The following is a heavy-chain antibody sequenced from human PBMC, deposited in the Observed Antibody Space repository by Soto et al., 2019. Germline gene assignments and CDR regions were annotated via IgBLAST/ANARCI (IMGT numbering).Heavy chain of an antibody. J-gene: IGHJ4*02. CDR1: GFTFRNYW. D-gene: IGHD1-1*01. Sequence: EVQLVESGGGLVQPGGSLRLSCAASGFTFRNYWMHWVRQTPGKGLVWVSRVTSDGRSTNYADSVKGRFTISRDNAKNTLYLQMNSLRAEDTAVYYGVRDNWNSYWGQGTLVTVSS. CDR2: VTSDGRST. V-gene: IGHV3-74*01. CDR3: VRDNWNSY.